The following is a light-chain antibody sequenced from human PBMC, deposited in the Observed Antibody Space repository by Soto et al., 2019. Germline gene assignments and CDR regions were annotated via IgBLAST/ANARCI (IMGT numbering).Light chain of an antibody. Sequence: QSVLTQVPSESGSPGQSVAISCPGTSSDVGGYNYVSWYQQHPGKAPKLMIYEVNKRPSGVPDRFSGSKSGNTASLTVSGLQAEDEADYYCSSYAGSSNVFGTGTKVTVL. CDR3: SSYAGSSNV. V-gene: IGLV2-8*01. CDR2: EVN. CDR1: SSDVGGYNY. J-gene: IGLJ1*01.